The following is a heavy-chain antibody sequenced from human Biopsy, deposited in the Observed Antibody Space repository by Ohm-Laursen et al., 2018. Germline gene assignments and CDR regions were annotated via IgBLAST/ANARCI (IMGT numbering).Heavy chain of an antibody. D-gene: IGHD2/OR15-2a*01. J-gene: IGHJ6*02. CDR2: IYYSGST. V-gene: IGHV4-59*12. CDR3: ARATNSTGWPYYYFYGMDV. Sequence: PPGTLSLTCTVSGGSISSDYWSWIRQTPGKGLEWIGYIYYSGSTNYNPSLKSRVTISVDTSKNQFSLRLNSVTVADTAVYYCARATNSTGWPYYYFYGMDVWGQGTTVTVSS. CDR1: GGSISSDY.